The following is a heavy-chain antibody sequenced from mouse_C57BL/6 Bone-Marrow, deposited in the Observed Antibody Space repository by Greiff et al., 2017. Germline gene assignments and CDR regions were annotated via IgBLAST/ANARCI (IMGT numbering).Heavy chain of an antibody. CDR1: GYTFTSYW. Sequence: QVQLQQPGAELVKPGASVKLSCKASGYTFTSYWMHWVKQRPGQGLEWIGMIHPNSGSTNYNEKFKSKATLTVDKSSSTAYMQLSSLTSEDSAVYYCARGTTVPSWFAYWGQGTLVTVSA. CDR3: ARGTTVPSWFAY. D-gene: IGHD1-1*01. CDR2: IHPNSGST. J-gene: IGHJ3*01. V-gene: IGHV1-64*01.